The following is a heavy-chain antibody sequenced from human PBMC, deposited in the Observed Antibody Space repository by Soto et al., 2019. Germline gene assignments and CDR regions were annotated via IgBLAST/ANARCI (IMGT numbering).Heavy chain of an antibody. CDR3: AKDSDPVSTSSGDV. D-gene: IGHD6-25*01. CDR1: GITFSSYA. Sequence: LRLSCTDSGITFSSYAMNWVLQAPGKGLEWVSAISGSGGSTYYADSVKGRFTISRDNSKNTLYLQMNSLRAEDTAVYYCAKDSDPVSTSSGDVWGQGTTVTVSS. V-gene: IGHV3-23*01. J-gene: IGHJ6*02. CDR2: ISGSGGST.